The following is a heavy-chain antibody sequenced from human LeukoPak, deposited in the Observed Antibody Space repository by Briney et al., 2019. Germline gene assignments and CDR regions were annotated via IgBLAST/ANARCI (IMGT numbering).Heavy chain of an antibody. V-gene: IGHV4-31*03. D-gene: IGHD6-6*01. CDR1: GGSISSGGYY. J-gene: IGHJ6*03. Sequence: SETLSLTCTLSGGSISSGGYYWSWIRQHPGKGLEWIGYIYYSGSTYYNPSLKSRVTISVDTSKNQFSLKLSSVTAAGTAVYYCARDKMDSSSSAYYYYYMDVWGKGTTVTVSS. CDR2: IYYSGST. CDR3: ARDKMDSSSSAYYYYYMDV.